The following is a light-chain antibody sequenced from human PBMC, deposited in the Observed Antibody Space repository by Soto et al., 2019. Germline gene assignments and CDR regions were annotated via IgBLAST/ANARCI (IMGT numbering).Light chain of an antibody. CDR2: AAS. CDR1: QDIAAY. CDR3: QQAYSFPIT. J-gene: IGKJ5*01. Sequence: DIQVTQSPSSVSASVGDRVTITCRASQDIAAYSAWYQHKPGRAPELLIHAASSLQSGVPSRFSGSGSGTDFTLTINSLQPEDFATYYCQQAYSFPITFGQGTRLEIK. V-gene: IGKV1D-12*01.